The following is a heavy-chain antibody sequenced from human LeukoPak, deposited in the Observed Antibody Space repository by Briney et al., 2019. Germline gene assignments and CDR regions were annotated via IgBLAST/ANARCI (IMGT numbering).Heavy chain of an antibody. V-gene: IGHV1-2*02. J-gene: IGHJ5*02. D-gene: IGHD3-10*01. CDR3: ARGDSDYYGSGSYLS. CDR1: GYTFTGYY. Sequence: ASVKVSCKASGYTFTGYYMHWVRQAPGQGLEWMGWINPNSGGTNYAQKFQGRVTMTRDTSISTAYMELSRLRSDDTAVYYCARGDSDYYGSGSYLSWGQGTLVTVSS. CDR2: INPNSGGT.